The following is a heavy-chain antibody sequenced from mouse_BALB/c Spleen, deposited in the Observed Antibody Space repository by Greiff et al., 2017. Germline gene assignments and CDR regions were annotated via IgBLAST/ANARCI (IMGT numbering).Heavy chain of an antibody. D-gene: IGHD2-12*01. V-gene: IGHV2-9*02. CDR2: IWAGGST. CDR3: ARDLYSNDVGAMDD. J-gene: IGHJ4*01. Sequence: VQLQESGPGLVAPSQSLSISCTASGFSFTSYGVHWVRQPPGKGLEWLGVIWAGGSTNYDSALMSRLSISKNNSKSHVFLKMKSMQTDDATMYYCARDLYSNDVGAMDDWGQGTSVTVSA. CDR1: GFSFTSYG.